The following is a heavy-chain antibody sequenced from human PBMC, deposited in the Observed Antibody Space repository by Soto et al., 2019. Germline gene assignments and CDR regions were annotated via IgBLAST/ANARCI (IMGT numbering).Heavy chain of an antibody. Sequence: EVQLLESGGGLVQPGGSLRLSCAASGFTFSSYAMSWVRQAPGKGLEWVSTISGGGGSTYYADSVKGRFTISRDNSKNTRSLQTNSLRAEDTAVYYCAKAACSGGSCYSDYWGQGTLVTVSS. D-gene: IGHD2-15*01. CDR2: ISGGGGST. J-gene: IGHJ4*02. CDR1: GFTFSSYA. CDR3: AKAACSGGSCYSDY. V-gene: IGHV3-23*01.